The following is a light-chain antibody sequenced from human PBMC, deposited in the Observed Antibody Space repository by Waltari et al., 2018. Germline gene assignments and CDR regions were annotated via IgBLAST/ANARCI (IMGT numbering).Light chain of an antibody. Sequence: SALTQPDSVSGSPGQSITISCSGFSSDSGGYEYVSWYQQHPGKAPKVIIYDVSNRPSGVPTRFSGSKSGSSASLTISGLQAEDEADYYCSSFTSSTTGIFGGGTKLTVL. V-gene: IGLV2-14*01. CDR3: SSFTSSTTGI. CDR1: SSDSGGYEY. CDR2: DVS. J-gene: IGLJ2*01.